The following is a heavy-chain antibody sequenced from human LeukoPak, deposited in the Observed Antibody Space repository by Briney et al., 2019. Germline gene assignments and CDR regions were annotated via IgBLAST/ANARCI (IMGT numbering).Heavy chain of an antibody. CDR3: ARGGYCSSTSCYRLGVGRFDP. V-gene: IGHV4-34*01. J-gene: IGHJ5*02. Sequence: TSETLSLTCAVYGGSFSGYCWSWIRQPPGKGLEWIGEINHSGSTNYNPSLKSRVTISVDTSKNQFSLKLSSVTAADTAVYYCARGGYCSSTSCYRLGVGRFDPWGQGTLVTVSS. CDR2: INHSGST. D-gene: IGHD2-2*02. CDR1: GGSFSGYC.